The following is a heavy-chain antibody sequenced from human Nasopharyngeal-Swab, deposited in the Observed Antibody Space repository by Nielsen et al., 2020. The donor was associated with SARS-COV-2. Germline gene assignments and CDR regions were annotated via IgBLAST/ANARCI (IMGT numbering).Heavy chain of an antibody. CDR1: GYTFTGYY. J-gene: IGHJ6*02. Sequence: ASVKVSCKASGYTFTGYYIHWVRQAPGQGLEWMGRINPNSGGTNYAQKFQGRVTMTRDTSISTAYMELRSPRSDDTAVYYCATSSDTAMDYYYYGMDVWGQGTTVTVSS. D-gene: IGHD5-18*01. CDR3: ATSSDTAMDYYYYGMDV. V-gene: IGHV1-2*06. CDR2: INPNSGGT.